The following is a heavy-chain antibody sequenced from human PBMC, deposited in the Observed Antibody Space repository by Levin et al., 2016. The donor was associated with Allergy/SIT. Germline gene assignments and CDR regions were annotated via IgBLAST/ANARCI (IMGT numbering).Heavy chain of an antibody. CDR3: ARAQWELSRFDY. V-gene: IGHV6-1*01. Sequence: WIRQSPSRGLEWLGRTYYRSKWYNDYAVSVKSRITINPDTSKNQFSLQLSSVTAADTAVYYCARAQWELSRFDYWGQGTLVTVSS. D-gene: IGHD1-26*01. CDR2: TYYRSKWYN. J-gene: IGHJ4*02.